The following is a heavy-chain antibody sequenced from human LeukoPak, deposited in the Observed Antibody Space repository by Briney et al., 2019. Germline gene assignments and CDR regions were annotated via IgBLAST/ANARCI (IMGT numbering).Heavy chain of an antibody. J-gene: IGHJ6*02. D-gene: IGHD3-16*02. CDR1: GGSISSGGYY. V-gene: IGHV4-31*03. CDR2: IYYSGST. Sequence: SQTLSLTCTVSGGSISSGGYYWSWIRQHPGKGLEWIGYIYYSGSTYYNPSLKSRVTISVDTSKNQFSLKLSSVTAADTAVYYCARANQYYDYVWGSYRYTGMDVWGQGTTVTVSS. CDR3: ARANQYYDYVWGSYRYTGMDV.